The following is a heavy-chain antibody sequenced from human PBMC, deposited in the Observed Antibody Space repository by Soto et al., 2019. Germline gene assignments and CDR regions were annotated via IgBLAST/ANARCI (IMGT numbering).Heavy chain of an antibody. CDR1: GFTFSSYA. CDR2: ISGSGGST. CDR3: ARDRIKALSHYYYGMDV. V-gene: IGHV3-23*01. D-gene: IGHD2-8*01. J-gene: IGHJ6*02. Sequence: PGGSLRLSCAASGFTFSSYAMSWVRQAPGKGLEWVSAISGSGGSTYYADSVKGRFTISRDNSKNTLYLQMNSLRAEDTAVYYCARDRIKALSHYYYGMDVWGQGTTVTVSS.